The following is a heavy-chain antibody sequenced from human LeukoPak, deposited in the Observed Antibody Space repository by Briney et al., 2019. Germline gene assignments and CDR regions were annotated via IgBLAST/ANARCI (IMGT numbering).Heavy chain of an antibody. CDR3: ARGTGWVGALELVDYMDV. CDR2: INWNGGST. J-gene: IGHJ6*03. Sequence: PGGSLRLSCAASGFTFDDYGMSWVRQAPGKGLEWVSGINWNGGSTGYADSVKGRFTISRDNAKNSLYLQMNSLRAEDTALYYCARGTGWVGALELVDYMDVWGKGTTVTVSS. D-gene: IGHD1-26*01. CDR1: GFTFDDYG. V-gene: IGHV3-20*04.